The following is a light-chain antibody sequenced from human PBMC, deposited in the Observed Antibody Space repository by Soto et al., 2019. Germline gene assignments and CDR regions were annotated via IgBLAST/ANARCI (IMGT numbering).Light chain of an antibody. CDR1: QSVSGN. CDR3: QQYNDWPPYT. CDR2: GAS. Sequence: EIVMTQSPATLSVSPGERATLSCRASQSVSGNLAWFQQKPGQPPRLLIYGASTRATGIPARFSGSGSGTEFTLTISSLQSEDFAVYYCQQYNDWPPYTFGQGTKLEIK. J-gene: IGKJ2*01. V-gene: IGKV3-15*01.